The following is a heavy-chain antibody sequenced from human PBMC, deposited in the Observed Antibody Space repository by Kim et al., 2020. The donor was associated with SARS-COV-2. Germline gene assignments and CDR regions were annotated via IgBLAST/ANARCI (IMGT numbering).Heavy chain of an antibody. CDR1: GFSLSTSGVG. Sequence: YGPTLVNPTQTLTLTCTFSGFSLSTSGVGVGWIRQPPGKALEWLALIYWDDDKRYSPSLKSRLTITKDTSKNQVVLTMTNMDPVDTATYYCGHKGGGNWLLSTFDYWGHGTLVTVSS. D-gene: IGHD3-9*01. CDR3: GHKGGGNWLLSTFDY. V-gene: IGHV2-5*02. J-gene: IGHJ4*01. CDR2: IYWDDDK.